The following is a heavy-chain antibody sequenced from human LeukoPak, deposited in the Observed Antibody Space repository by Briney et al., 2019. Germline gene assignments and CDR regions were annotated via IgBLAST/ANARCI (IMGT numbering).Heavy chain of an antibody. Sequence: SETLSLTCTVSGGSISSYYWSWIRQPPGKGLEWIGYMYYSGTIKYNPSLKSRVTISVDTSKNQFSLKVNSVTAADTAMYYCEIVWATDYFDYWGQGTLVTVSS. CDR2: MYYSGTI. CDR3: EIVWATDYFDY. CDR1: GGSISSYY. D-gene: IGHD3-10*01. V-gene: IGHV4-59*01. J-gene: IGHJ4*02.